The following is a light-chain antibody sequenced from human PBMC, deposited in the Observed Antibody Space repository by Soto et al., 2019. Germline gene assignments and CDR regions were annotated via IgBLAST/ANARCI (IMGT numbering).Light chain of an antibody. CDR3: QQYNDLST. V-gene: IGKV1-5*03. Sequence: DIQMTQSPATLSASVGDTVTITCRASQTIGTWLAWYQQKPAKAPKLLIYKASTLESGVPSRFSCSGSGTEFTLIISSLQAADFAPYYCQQYNDLSTFGGGTKVEIK. CDR1: QTIGTW. J-gene: IGKJ4*01. CDR2: KAS.